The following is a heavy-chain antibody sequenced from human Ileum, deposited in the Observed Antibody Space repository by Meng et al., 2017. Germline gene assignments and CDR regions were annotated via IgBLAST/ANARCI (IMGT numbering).Heavy chain of an antibody. V-gene: IGHV4-30-4*01. Sequence: QVQLQESGPGLVKPSQTLSLNCTVAGGSITSGDYYSSWLRQPPGKGLEWIGYIFYTGATYSNPSLKSRVTVSLDTSKSQFSLKLSSVTAADTAIYYCVSERRRSYFFDYWGQGTLVTVSS. CDR1: GGSITSGDYY. CDR3: VSERRRSYFFDY. CDR2: IFYTGAT. J-gene: IGHJ4*02.